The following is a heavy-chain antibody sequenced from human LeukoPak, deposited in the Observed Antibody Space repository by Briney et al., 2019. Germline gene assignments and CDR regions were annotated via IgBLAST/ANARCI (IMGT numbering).Heavy chain of an antibody. V-gene: IGHV3-30-3*01. D-gene: IGHD1-26*01. Sequence: PGGSLRLSWAAAGFTFSSYAMHWVRQAPGKGLEWVAVISYDGSNKYYADSVKGRFTISRDNSKNTLYLQMNSLRAEDTAVYYCARDLEPYSGSYRGYFDYWGQGTLVTVSS. CDR3: ARDLEPYSGSYRGYFDY. CDR1: GFTFSSYA. J-gene: IGHJ4*02. CDR2: ISYDGSNK.